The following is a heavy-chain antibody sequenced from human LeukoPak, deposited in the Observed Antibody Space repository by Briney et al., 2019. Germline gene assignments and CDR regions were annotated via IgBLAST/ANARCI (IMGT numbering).Heavy chain of an antibody. V-gene: IGHV1-3*01. CDR2: INAGNGNT. Sequence: ASVKVSCKASGYTFTSYAMHWVRQAPGQRLEWMGWINAGNGNTKYSQKFQGRVTITRDTSASTAYMELSSLRSEDTAVYYCARESDIAVAGTGYYFDYWGQGTLVTVSS. D-gene: IGHD6-19*01. CDR3: ARESDIAVAGTGYYFDY. CDR1: GYTFTSYA. J-gene: IGHJ4*02.